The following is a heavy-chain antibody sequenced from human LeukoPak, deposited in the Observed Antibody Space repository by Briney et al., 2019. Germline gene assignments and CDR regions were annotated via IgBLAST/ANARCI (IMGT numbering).Heavy chain of an antibody. D-gene: IGHD3-10*01. J-gene: IGHJ4*02. V-gene: IGHV3-74*01. CDR3: AREAYGSGNYYSDY. CDR2: IHKDGSST. Sequence: GGSLRLSSAASGVTFSSKWMHWVRQAPGKGLVWVSRIHKDGSSTTYADSVKGRFTISRDNAKNTLYLQMDSLRAEDTAMYYCAREAYGSGNYYSDYWGQGTMVTVSS. CDR1: GVTFSSKW.